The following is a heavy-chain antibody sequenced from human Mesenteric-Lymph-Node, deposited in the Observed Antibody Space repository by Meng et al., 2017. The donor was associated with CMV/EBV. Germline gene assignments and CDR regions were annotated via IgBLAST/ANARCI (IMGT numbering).Heavy chain of an antibody. D-gene: IGHD4-11*01. CDR1: GFTFSSYA. V-gene: IGHV3-23*01. CDR2: ISGSGGST. J-gene: IGHJ4*02. CDR3: AKVGYSIYSPHVDY. Sequence: GESLKISCAASGFTFSSYAMSWVRQAPGKGLEWVSAISGSGGSTYYADSVKGRFTISRDNSRNTLYLQMNSLKVEDTAVYYCAKVGYSIYSPHVDYWGQGTLVTVSS.